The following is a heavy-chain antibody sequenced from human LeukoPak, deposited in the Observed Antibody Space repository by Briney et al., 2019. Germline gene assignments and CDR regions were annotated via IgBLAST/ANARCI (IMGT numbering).Heavy chain of an antibody. CDR1: GFTFSSYS. Sequence: GGSLRLSCAASGFTFSSYSMNWVRQAPGKGLEWVSYISSSGSTIYYADSVKGRFTISRDNAKNSLYLQMNSLRAEDTAVYYCVREPRDGPAYYFDYWGQGTLVTVSS. V-gene: IGHV3-48*04. CDR2: ISSSGSTI. J-gene: IGHJ4*02. CDR3: VREPRDGPAYYFDY. D-gene: IGHD1-14*01.